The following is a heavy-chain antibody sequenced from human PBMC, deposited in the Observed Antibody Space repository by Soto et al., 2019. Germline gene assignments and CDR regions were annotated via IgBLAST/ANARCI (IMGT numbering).Heavy chain of an antibody. CDR1: GGSISSSNW. V-gene: IGHV4-4*02. D-gene: IGHD3-10*01. CDR3: ARDYYGSGSYYTPSPFYYYYGMDV. Sequence: QVQLQESGPGLVKPSGTLSLTCAVSGGSISSSNWWSWVRQPPGKGLEWIGEIYHSGGTNYNPSLKSQVTISVDKSKNPFSLKLSSVTAADTAVYYCARDYYGSGSYYTPSPFYYYYGMDVWGQGTTVTVSS. J-gene: IGHJ6*02. CDR2: IYHSGGT.